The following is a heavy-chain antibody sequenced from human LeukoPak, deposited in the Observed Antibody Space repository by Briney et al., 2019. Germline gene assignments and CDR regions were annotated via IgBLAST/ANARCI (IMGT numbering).Heavy chain of an antibody. CDR3: ARARYNWKVPYFDY. Sequence: SETLSLTCAVYGGSFSSYYWSWIRQPPGKGLEWIGYIYYSGSTNYNPSLKSRVTISVDTSKNQFSLKLSSVTAADTAVYYCARARYNWKVPYFDYWGQGTLVTVSS. CDR2: IYYSGST. V-gene: IGHV4-59*01. J-gene: IGHJ4*02. D-gene: IGHD1-20*01. CDR1: GGSFSSYY.